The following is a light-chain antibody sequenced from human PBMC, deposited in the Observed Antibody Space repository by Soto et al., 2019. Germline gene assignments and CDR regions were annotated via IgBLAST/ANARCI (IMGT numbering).Light chain of an antibody. CDR3: QSYDSSLSGYV. CDR1: SSNIGAGYD. V-gene: IGLV1-40*01. CDR2: GNS. J-gene: IGLJ1*01. Sequence: QSVLTQPPSVSGAPGQRVTISCTGSSSNIGAGYDVHWYQQLPGTAPKLLIYGNSNRPSGVPDRFSGSKSVTSASLAITGLQDEDEADYYCQSYDSSLSGYVFGTGTKLTVL.